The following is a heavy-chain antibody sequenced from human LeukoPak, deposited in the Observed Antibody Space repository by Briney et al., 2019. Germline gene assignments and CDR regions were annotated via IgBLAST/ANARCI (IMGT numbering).Heavy chain of an antibody. CDR2: IYYSGST. Sequence: MPSETLSLTCTVYGGSISSYYCRCIRQPPGKGLEWIRYIYYSGSTNYNPSLKSRVTISVDTSKNQFSLKLSSVTAADTAVYYCARGVRDSSGYYITGYWGQGTLVTVSS. V-gene: IGHV4-59*01. CDR1: GGSISSYY. J-gene: IGHJ4*02. CDR3: ARGVRDSSGYYITGY. D-gene: IGHD3-22*01.